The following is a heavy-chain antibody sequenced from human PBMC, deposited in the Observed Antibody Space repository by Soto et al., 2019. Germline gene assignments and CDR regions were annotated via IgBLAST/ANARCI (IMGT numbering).Heavy chain of an antibody. CDR3: ASYYGDYSRRPFDP. CDR1: GFTFSSYA. J-gene: IGHJ5*02. Sequence: GGSLRLSCAASGFTFSSYAMHWVRQAPGKGLEWVAVISYDGSNKYYADSVKGRFTISRDNSKNTLYLQMNSLRAEDTAVYYCASYYGDYSRRPFDPWGQGTLVTVSS. D-gene: IGHD4-17*01. CDR2: ISYDGSNK. V-gene: IGHV3-30-3*01.